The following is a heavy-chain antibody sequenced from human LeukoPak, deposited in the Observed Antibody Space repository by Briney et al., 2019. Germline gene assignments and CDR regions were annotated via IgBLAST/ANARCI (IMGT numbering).Heavy chain of an antibody. CDR1: GFTFSSYS. Sequence: GGSLRLSCAASGFTFSSYSMNWVCQAPGKGLEWVSSISSSSSYIYYADSVKGRFTISRDNAKNSLYLQMNSLRAEDTAVYYCARLGMVDYFDYWGQGTLVTVSS. CDR3: ARLGMVDYFDY. CDR2: ISSSSSYI. D-gene: IGHD3-3*01. V-gene: IGHV3-21*01. J-gene: IGHJ4*02.